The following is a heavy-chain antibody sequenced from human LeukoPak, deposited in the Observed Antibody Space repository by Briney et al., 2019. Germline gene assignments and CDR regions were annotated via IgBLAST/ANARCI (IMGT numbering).Heavy chain of an antibody. CDR1: GFTFSSYA. Sequence: GGSLRLSCAASGFTFSSYAMSWVRQAPGKGLEWVSAISGSGGSAYYADSVKGRFTISRDNSKNTLYLQMNSLRDEDTAVYYCARDDLRAAKTMGLWFDSWGQGTLVTVAS. D-gene: IGHD3-10*01. CDR3: ARDDLRAAKTMGLWFDS. J-gene: IGHJ5*01. CDR2: ISGSGGSA. V-gene: IGHV3-23*01.